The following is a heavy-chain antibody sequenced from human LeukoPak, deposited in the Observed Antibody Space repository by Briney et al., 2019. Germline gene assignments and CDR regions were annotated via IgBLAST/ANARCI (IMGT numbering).Heavy chain of an antibody. D-gene: IGHD4-17*01. J-gene: IGHJ2*01. V-gene: IGHV3-74*01. CDR2: INDDGRSA. CDR1: GFTFSSYW. Sequence: PGGSLRLSCAASGFTFSSYWMHWVRQAPGKGLVWVSRINDDGRSASYADSVKGRFTISRGNAKNTLYLQMNSLRAEDTAVYYCARDLQATVTTNGWGFDLWGRGTLVTVSS. CDR3: ARDLQATVTTNGWGFDL.